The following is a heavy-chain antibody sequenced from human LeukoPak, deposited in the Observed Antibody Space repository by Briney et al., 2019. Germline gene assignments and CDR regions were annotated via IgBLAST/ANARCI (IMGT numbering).Heavy chain of an antibody. CDR1: GGSISSGDYY. CDR3: ARGRYCSSTSFYPYYYYGMDV. Sequence: SETLSLTCTVSGGSISSGDYYWSWIRQPPGKGLEWMGYIYYSGSTYYNPSLKSRVTISVDTSKNQFSLKLSSVTAADTAVYYCARGRYCSSTSFYPYYYYGMDVWGKGTTVTVSS. CDR2: IYYSGST. D-gene: IGHD2-2*01. V-gene: IGHV4-30-4*01. J-gene: IGHJ6*04.